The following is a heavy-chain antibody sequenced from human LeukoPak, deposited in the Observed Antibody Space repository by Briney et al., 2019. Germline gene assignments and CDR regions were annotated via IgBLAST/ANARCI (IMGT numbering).Heavy chain of an antibody. CDR2: IYYSGST. D-gene: IGHD2/OR15-2a*01. J-gene: IGHJ4*02. CDR3: ARILYSNNIDY. V-gene: IGHV4-39*07. CDR1: GDSFSSNSYY. Sequence: SETLSLTCSVSGDSFSSNSYYWGWIRQPPGKGLEWIGSIYYSGSTYYNPSLKSRVTISVDTSKNQFSLKLSSVTAADTAVYYCARILYSNNIDYWGQGTLVTVSS.